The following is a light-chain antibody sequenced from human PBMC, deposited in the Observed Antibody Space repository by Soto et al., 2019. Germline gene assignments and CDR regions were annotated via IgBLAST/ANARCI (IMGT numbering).Light chain of an antibody. Sequence: AIQISQSPSFLSASVGDRVTITCRASQGIRNDLGWYQQKPGKAPKLLIYAASSLQSGVPSRFSGSGSGTDFTLTISSLQPEDFATYYCLQDYNYPWTFGQGTKVDIK. CDR2: AAS. V-gene: IGKV1-6*01. CDR3: LQDYNYPWT. J-gene: IGKJ1*01. CDR1: QGIRND.